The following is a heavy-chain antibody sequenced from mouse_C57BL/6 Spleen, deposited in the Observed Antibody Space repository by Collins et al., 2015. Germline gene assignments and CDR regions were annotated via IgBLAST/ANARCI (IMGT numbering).Heavy chain of an antibody. D-gene: IGHD4-1*01. CDR1: GFSLTDYG. CDR2: IWGGGST. Sequence: QVQLKESGPGLVAPSQSLSITCTVSGFSLTDYGVSWIRQPPGKGLEWLGVIWGGGSTHYNSALKSRLSISKDNSESQVFLKMNSLQTDDIAMYYCAKQTTGTRYFDVWGAGTTVTVSS. CDR3: AKQTTGTRYFDV. J-gene: IGHJ1*01. V-gene: IGHV2-6-5*01.